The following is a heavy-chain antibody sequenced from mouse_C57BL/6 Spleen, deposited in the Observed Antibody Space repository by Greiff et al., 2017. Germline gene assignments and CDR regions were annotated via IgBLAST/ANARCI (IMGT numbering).Heavy chain of an antibody. CDR3: ASIYYGNPFAY. D-gene: IGHD2-1*01. Sequence: VHLQQSGPGLVQPSQRLSITCTVSGFSLTSYGVHWVRQSPGKGLEWLGVIWSGGSTDYNAAFISRLSISKDNSKSQVFFKMNSLQADDTAIYYCASIYYGNPFAYWGQGTLVTVSA. CDR1: GFSLTSYG. J-gene: IGHJ3*01. V-gene: IGHV2-2*01. CDR2: IWSGGST.